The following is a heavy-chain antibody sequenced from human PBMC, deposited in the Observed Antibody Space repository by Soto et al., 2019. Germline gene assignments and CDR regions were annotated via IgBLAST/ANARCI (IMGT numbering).Heavy chain of an antibody. CDR2: IYWDDDK. D-gene: IGHD4-17*01. CDR3: ARPKGSTMTYYFDY. V-gene: IGHV2-5*02. J-gene: IGHJ4*02. Sequence: QITLKESGPSLVKPTQTLTLTCTFSGFSLSTSKVGVGWIRQPPGKALEWLVFIYWDDDKRYSPSLKSRLTITNDTSKTQVVLTLTNMAPGDTATYFCARPKGSTMTYYFDYWGQGTLVTVSS. CDR1: GFSLSTSKVG.